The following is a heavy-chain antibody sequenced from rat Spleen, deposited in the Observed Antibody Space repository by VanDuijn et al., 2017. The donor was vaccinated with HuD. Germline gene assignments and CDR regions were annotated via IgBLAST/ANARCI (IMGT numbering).Heavy chain of an antibody. CDR2: IIYDSTRT. Sequence: EVQLVESGGGLVQPGRSLKLSCAASGFTFSDYNMAWVRQAPKKGLEWVATIIYDSTRTFYRDSVQGRFTISRDNAKNTLYLQMDSLRSEDTATYYCARETGYNSYFDYWGQGVMVTVSS. J-gene: IGHJ2*01. CDR1: GFTFSDYN. CDR3: ARETGYNSYFDY. D-gene: IGHD1-4*01. V-gene: IGHV5S10*01.